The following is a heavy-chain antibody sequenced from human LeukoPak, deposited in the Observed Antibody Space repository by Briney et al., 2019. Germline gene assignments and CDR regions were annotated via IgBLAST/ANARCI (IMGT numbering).Heavy chain of an antibody. D-gene: IGHD2/OR15-2a*01. V-gene: IGHV3-30*18. CDR3: AKDWKYYPDY. CDR1: GFTFSSYG. J-gene: IGHJ4*02. CDR2: ISYDGSNK. Sequence: GGSLKLSCAASGFTFSSYGMHWVRQAPGKGLEWVAVISYDGSNKYYADSVKGRFTISRDNSKNTLYLQMNSLRAEDTAVYYCAKDWKYYPDYWGQGTLVTVSS.